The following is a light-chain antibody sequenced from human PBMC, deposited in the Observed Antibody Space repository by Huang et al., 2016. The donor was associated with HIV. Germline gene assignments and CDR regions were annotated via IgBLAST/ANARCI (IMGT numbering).Light chain of an antibody. J-gene: IGKJ2*01. CDR1: QSVGGY. Sequence: EIVLPQSPATLSLSPGERATLSCRASQSVGGYLAWYQQKPGQAPRLLIYDTSTRATGIPARFSGSGSETDFTLTISSLEPEDFAVDYCQQPGSFGQGTKVDIK. CDR3: QQPGS. V-gene: IGKV3-11*01. CDR2: DTS.